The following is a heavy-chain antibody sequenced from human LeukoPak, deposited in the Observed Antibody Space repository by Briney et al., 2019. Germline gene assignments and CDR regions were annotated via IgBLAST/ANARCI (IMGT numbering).Heavy chain of an antibody. CDR1: GGSFSGYY. J-gene: IGHJ4*02. D-gene: IGHD2-2*01. V-gene: IGHV4-34*01. CDR2: INHSGST. CDR3: ARDIVVVPAAMSFDY. Sequence: SETLSLTCAVYGGSFSGYYWSWIRQPPGKGLEWIGEINHSGSTNYNPSLKSRVTISVDTSKNQFSLKLSSVTAADTAVYYCARDIVVVPAAMSFDYWGQGTLVPVSS.